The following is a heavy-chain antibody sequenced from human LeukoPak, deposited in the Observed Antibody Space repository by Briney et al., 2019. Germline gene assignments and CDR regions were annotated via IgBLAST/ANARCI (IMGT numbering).Heavy chain of an antibody. CDR1: GYTFTSYG. Sequence: ASGKVSCKASGYTFTSYGISWVRHAPGQGLEWMGWISAYNGNTNYAQKLQGRVTMTTDTSTSTAYMELRSLRSDDTAVYYCARVMGTMVRGVIDVGNWFDPWGQGTLVTVSS. J-gene: IGHJ5*02. CDR2: ISAYNGNT. CDR3: ARVMGTMVRGVIDVGNWFDP. D-gene: IGHD3-10*01. V-gene: IGHV1-18*01.